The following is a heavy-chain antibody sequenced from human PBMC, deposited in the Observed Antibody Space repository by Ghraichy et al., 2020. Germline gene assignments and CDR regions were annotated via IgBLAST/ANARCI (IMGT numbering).Heavy chain of an antibody. CDR3: AVPYCSGGSCYKRRFCFDL. J-gene: IGHJ2*01. D-gene: IGHD2-15*01. CDR1: GGSFSGYY. V-gene: IGHV4-34*01. CDR2: INHSGST. Sequence: SQTLSLTCAVYGGSFSGYYWSWIRQPPGKGLEWIGEINHSGSTNYNPSLKSRVTISVDTSKNQFSLKLSSVTAADTAVYYCAVPYCSGGSCYKRRFCFDLWGRGTLVTVSS.